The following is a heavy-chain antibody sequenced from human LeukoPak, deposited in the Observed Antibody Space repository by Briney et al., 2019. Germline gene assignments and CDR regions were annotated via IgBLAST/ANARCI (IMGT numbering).Heavy chain of an antibody. D-gene: IGHD3-22*01. CDR1: GGSISSSSYY. J-gene: IGHJ4*02. CDR2: INHSGST. V-gene: IGHV4-39*07. CDR3: ASYPDYYDSSGYPLEVH. Sequence: SETLSLTCTVSGGSISSSSYYWGWIRQPPGKGLEWIGEINHSGSTNYNPSLKSRVTISVDTSKNQFSLKLSSVTAADTAVYYCASYPDYYDSSGYPLEVHWGQGTLVTVSS.